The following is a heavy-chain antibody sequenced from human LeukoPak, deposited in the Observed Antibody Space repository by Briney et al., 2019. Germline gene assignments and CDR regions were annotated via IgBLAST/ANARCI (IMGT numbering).Heavy chain of an antibody. CDR1: GLTFNSSG. CDR3: ARGSDEFDI. Sequence: KSGGSLRLSCTASGLTFNSSGMTWVRQAPGKGLEWVSSITPGSSYIYCADSMKGRFTVSRDNAKNSLYLHMNSLRAEDTAIYYWARGSDEFDIWGQGTMVTVSS. CDR2: ITPGSSYI. V-gene: IGHV3-21*01. J-gene: IGHJ3*02.